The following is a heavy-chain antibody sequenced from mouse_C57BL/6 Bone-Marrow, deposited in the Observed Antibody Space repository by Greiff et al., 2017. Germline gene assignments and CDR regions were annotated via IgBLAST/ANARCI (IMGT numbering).Heavy chain of an antibody. CDR2: IYPRSGNT. CDR3: ARAYYGSLGPWYFDV. CDR1: GYTFTSYG. Sequence: QVQLQQSGAELARPGASVKLSCKASGYTFTSYGISWVKQRTGQGLEWIGEIYPRSGNTYYNEKFKGKATLTADKSSSTAYMELRSLTSEDSAVYCCARAYYGSLGPWYFDVWGTGTTVTVSS. D-gene: IGHD1-1*01. V-gene: IGHV1-81*01. J-gene: IGHJ1*03.